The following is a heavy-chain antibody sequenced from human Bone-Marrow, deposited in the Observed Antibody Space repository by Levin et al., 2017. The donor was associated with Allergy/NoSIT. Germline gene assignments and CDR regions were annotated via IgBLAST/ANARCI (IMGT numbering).Heavy chain of an antibody. CDR2: IKQDGSEQ. CDR3: AKTSRSSMDPDY. D-gene: IGHD6-6*01. V-gene: IGHV3-7*01. Sequence: SCAASGFTFSSFWMSWVRQAPGKGLEWVANIKQDGSEQYYLDSVRGRFTISRDNAENSLYLQMNSLRVEDTAVYYCAKTSRSSMDPDYWGQGTLVTVSS. J-gene: IGHJ4*02. CDR1: GFTFSSFW.